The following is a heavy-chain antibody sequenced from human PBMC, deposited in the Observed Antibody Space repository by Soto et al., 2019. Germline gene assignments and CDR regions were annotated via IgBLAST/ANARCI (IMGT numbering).Heavy chain of an antibody. V-gene: IGHV3-30*18. CDR2: ISYDGSNK. D-gene: IGHD2-8*01. CDR1: GFTFSSYG. Sequence: GGSLRLSCAASGFTFSSYGMHWVRQAPGKGLEWVAVISYDGSNKYYADSVKGRFTISRDNSKNTLYLQMNSLRAEDTAVYYCAKNGQEYYYYGMDVWGQGTTVTSP. J-gene: IGHJ6*02. CDR3: AKNGQEYYYYGMDV.